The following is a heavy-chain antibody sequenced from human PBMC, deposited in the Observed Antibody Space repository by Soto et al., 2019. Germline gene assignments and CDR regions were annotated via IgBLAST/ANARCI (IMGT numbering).Heavy chain of an antibody. CDR2: TYYRSKWYH. Sequence: SQTLSLTCAITGDSVSSNSAGWSWVRQSPSRGLEWLGRTYYRSKWYHEYAVSVRGRITINPDTSKNQYSLQLNSVTPEDTAVYSCARGEQYSGRIFDYWGQGTLVTVSS. J-gene: IGHJ4*01. CDR3: ARGEQYSGRIFDY. D-gene: IGHD1-26*01. CDR1: GDSVSSNSAG. V-gene: IGHV6-1*01.